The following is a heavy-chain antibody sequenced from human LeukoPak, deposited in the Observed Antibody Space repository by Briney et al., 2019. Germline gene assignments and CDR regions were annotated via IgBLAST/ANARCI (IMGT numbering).Heavy chain of an antibody. D-gene: IGHD2-2*02. CDR3: ASYCSSTNCYKGGFDP. Sequence: KPSETLSLTCTVSGGSISSGGYYWSWIRQHPGKGLEWIGYIYYSGSTYSNPSLKSRVTISVDTSKNQFSLNLSSVTAADTAVYYCASYCSSTNCYKGGFDPWGQGTLVTVSS. CDR1: GGSISSGGYY. J-gene: IGHJ5*02. CDR2: IYYSGST. V-gene: IGHV4-31*03.